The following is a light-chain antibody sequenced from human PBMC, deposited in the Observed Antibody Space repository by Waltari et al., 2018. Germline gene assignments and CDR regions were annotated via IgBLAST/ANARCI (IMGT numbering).Light chain of an antibody. CDR3: QQYSTSSLLT. CDR1: QSISSW. J-gene: IGKJ4*01. CDR2: KAS. V-gene: IGKV1-5*03. Sequence: DIQMNQSPSTLSASVGDRVTITCRASQSISSWLAWYQHKSGKAPKLLIYKASILESGVPSRFSGSGSGTEFTLTISSLQPDDLATYYCQQYSTSSLLTFGGGTKVEI.